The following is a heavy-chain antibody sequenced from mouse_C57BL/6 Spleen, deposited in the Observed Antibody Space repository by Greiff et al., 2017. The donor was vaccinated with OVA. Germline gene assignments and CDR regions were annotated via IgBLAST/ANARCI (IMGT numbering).Heavy chain of an antibody. CDR3: AHYYGSEAWFAY. Sequence: QVQLKQSGPELVKPGASVKISCKASGYAFSSSWMNWVKQRPGKGLEWIGRIYPGDGDTNYNGKFKGKATLTADKSSSTAYMQLSSLTSEDSAVYFCAHYYGSEAWFAYWGQGTLVTVSA. CDR2: IYPGDGDT. CDR1: GYAFSSSW. V-gene: IGHV1-82*01. D-gene: IGHD1-1*01. J-gene: IGHJ3*01.